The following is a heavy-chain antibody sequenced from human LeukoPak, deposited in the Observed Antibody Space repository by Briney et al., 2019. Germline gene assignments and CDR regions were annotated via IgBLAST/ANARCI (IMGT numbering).Heavy chain of an antibody. CDR3: ARGYYYDSSGYYLDY. Sequence: GGSLRLSCAASGFTFSSYAMHWVRQAPGKGLEYVSAISSNGGSTYYANSVKGRFTISRDNSKNTLYLQMGSLRAEDMAVYYCARGYYYDSSGYYLDYWGQGTLVTVSS. CDR1: GFTFSSYA. CDR2: ISSNGGST. J-gene: IGHJ4*02. V-gene: IGHV3-64*01. D-gene: IGHD3-22*01.